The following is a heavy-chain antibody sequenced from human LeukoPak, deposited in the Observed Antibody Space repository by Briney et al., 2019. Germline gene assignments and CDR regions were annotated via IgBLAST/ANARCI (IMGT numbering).Heavy chain of an antibody. D-gene: IGHD3-10*01. CDR1: GGTFISYA. CDR3: ASRLTDYGSGSYYRAFDI. V-gene: IGHV1-69*01. J-gene: IGHJ3*02. CDR2: IIPIFGTA. Sequence: SVKVSCTASGGTFISYAVSWVRQAPGQGLEWMGGIIPIFGTANYAQKFQGRVTITADESTSTAYMELSSLRSEDTAVYYCASRLTDYGSGSYYRAFDIWGQGTMVTVSS.